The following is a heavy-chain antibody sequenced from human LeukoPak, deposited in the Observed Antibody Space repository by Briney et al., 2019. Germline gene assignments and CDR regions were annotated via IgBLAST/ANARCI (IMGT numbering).Heavy chain of an antibody. D-gene: IGHD4-17*01. CDR1: GFTFSSYS. CDR2: ISSSSSYI. Sequence: GGPLRLSCAASGFTFSSYSMNWVRQAPGKGLEWVSSISSSSSYIYYADSVKGRFTISRDNTKNSLYLQMNSLRAEDTAVYYCASGVTVTGDYWGQGTLVTVSS. J-gene: IGHJ4*02. CDR3: ASGVTVTGDY. V-gene: IGHV3-21*01.